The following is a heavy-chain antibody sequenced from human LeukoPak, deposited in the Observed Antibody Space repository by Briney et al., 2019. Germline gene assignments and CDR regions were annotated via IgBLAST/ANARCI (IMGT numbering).Heavy chain of an antibody. CDR2: MYQSGST. CDR3: ARGGPSSSWSYLDY. V-gene: IGHV4-4*02. D-gene: IGHD6-13*01. Sequence: SETLSLTCAVSGGSISSGNWWSWVRQPPGKGLEWIGEMYQSGSTNYNPSLKSRGTISLDKSKNQFSLRLYSVTAADTAVYYCARGGPSSSWSYLDYWGQGTLVTVSS. CDR1: GGSISSGNW. J-gene: IGHJ4*02.